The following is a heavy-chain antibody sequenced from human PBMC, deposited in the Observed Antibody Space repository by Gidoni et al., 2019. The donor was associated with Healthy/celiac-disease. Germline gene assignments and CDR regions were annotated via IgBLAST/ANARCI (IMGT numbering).Heavy chain of an antibody. J-gene: IGHJ4*02. CDR3: ARVDYSNYLDY. V-gene: IGHV3-30*01. Sequence: QVQLVESGGGLVQPGRSLRLSCAASGFTFSSYAMHWVRQAPGKGLEWVAVISYDGSNEYYADSVKGRFTISRDNSKNTLYLQMNSLRAEDTAVYYCARVDYSNYLDYWGQGTLVTVSS. CDR1: GFTFSSYA. CDR2: ISYDGSNE. D-gene: IGHD4-4*01.